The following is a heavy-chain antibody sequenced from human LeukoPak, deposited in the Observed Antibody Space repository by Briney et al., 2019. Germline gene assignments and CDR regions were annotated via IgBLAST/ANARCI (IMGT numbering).Heavy chain of an antibody. D-gene: IGHD3-10*02. CDR2: IRSDGSNK. Sequence: GGSLRLSCAASGFTFSNCGMHWVRQAPGKGLEWVAVIRSDGSNKYYADSVKGRFTISRDNSKNTLYLQMNSLRAEDTAVYYCASPYVNSADYWGQGTLVTVSS. CDR1: GFTFSNCG. V-gene: IGHV3-33*01. J-gene: IGHJ4*02. CDR3: ASPYVNSADY.